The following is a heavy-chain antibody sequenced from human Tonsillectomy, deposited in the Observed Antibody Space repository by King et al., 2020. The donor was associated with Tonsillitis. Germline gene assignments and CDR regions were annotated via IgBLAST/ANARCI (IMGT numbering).Heavy chain of an antibody. Sequence: VQLVESGGGLVRPGWSLRLSCATSGFIFSNYDMNWVRQAPGKGLEGVSSISSTGRYIYYADSVKGRFTISQDIAKKSLSLLMNSLRVEDTAVYFCAKEKGADYYYSGRDAFDICRHGPMVTVSS. CDR3: AKEKGADYYYSGRDAFDI. CDR2: ISSTGRYI. D-gene: IGHD2-15*01. J-gene: IGHJ3*02. CDR1: GFIFSNYD. V-gene: IGHV3-21*01.